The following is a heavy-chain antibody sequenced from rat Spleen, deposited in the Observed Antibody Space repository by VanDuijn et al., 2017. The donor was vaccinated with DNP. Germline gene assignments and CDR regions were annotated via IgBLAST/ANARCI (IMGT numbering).Heavy chain of an antibody. V-gene: IGHV2-32*01. Sequence: QVQLKESGPGLVQPPQTLSLTCTVSGFSLTSYHVHWIRQPPGKSLEWMGVVWSGGDTSYNSALRSRLSINRDTSKSQVFLKMSSLQTEDTATYYCGRDRDGPGSNPFDYWGQGVMVTVSS. CDR3: GRDRDGPGSNPFDY. CDR2: VWSGGDT. D-gene: IGHD1-4*01. J-gene: IGHJ2*01. CDR1: GFSLTSYH.